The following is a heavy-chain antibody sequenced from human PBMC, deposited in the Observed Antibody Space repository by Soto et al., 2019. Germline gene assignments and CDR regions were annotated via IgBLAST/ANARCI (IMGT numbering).Heavy chain of an antibody. D-gene: IGHD2-15*01. CDR1: GFTFNTYG. Sequence: QVQLVESGGGVVQPGGSLRLSCTTSGFTFNTYGMHWVRQAPAKGLEWVAIIWYDGSNKYYADSVKGRFTISRDNSKNTPYLQMNSLRAEDTALYYCARADCTGAYCYSWPFNYGVDVWGQGTTVTVSS. CDR2: IWYDGSNK. V-gene: IGHV3-33*08. J-gene: IGHJ6*02. CDR3: ARADCTGAYCYSWPFNYGVDV.